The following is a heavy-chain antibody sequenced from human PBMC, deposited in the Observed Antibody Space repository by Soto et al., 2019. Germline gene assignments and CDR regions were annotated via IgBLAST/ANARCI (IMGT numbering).Heavy chain of an antibody. D-gene: IGHD2-8*01. Sequence: GESLKISCKGSGYSFTSYWIGWVRQMPGKGLEWVGIIYPGDSDTRYSPSFQGQVTISADKSISTDYLQWSSLNASNTAMYSCARHGGNIVLMVYALDYYGMDVWGQGTTVTVSS. V-gene: IGHV5-51*01. CDR1: GYSFTSYW. CDR3: ARHGGNIVLMVYALDYYGMDV. CDR2: IYPGDSDT. J-gene: IGHJ6*02.